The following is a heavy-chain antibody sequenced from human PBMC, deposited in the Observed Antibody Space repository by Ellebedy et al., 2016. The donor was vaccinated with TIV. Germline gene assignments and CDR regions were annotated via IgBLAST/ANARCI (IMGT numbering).Heavy chain of an antibody. V-gene: IGHV4-34*01. D-gene: IGHD6-6*01. Sequence: SETLSLTXAVYGGSISGYSWSWIRQPPGRGLEWIGEISHNGNTNYKPSLKSRVTISVDTSRNQSTLNLTSVTAADTAVYYCARVRPINLLYSSSSYWFGPWGQGTLVTVSS. CDR1: GGSISGYS. CDR2: ISHNGNT. J-gene: IGHJ5*02. CDR3: ARVRPINLLYSSSSYWFGP.